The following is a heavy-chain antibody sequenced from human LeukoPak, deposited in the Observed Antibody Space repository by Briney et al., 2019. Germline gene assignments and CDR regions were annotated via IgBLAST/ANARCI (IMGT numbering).Heavy chain of an antibody. CDR3: RYSASHYYYYYMDV. Sequence: SVKVSCKASGGTFSSYAISWVRQAPGQGLEWMGGIIPIFGTANYAQKFQGRVTITTDESTSTAYMELSSLRSEDTAVYYCRYSASHYYYYYMDVWGKGTTVTVSS. D-gene: IGHD1-26*01. J-gene: IGHJ6*03. V-gene: IGHV1-69*05. CDR1: GGTFSSYA. CDR2: IIPIFGTA.